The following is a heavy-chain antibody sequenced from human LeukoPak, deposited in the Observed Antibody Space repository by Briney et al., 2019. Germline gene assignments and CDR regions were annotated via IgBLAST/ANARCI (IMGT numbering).Heavy chain of an antibody. CDR1: GFTFSSFG. Sequence: GGSLRLSCAASGFTFSSFGMNWVRQAPGKGLDWISYISSSTSVIYYADSVKGRFTISRDNAKNSLYLQMNSMRAEDTAVYYCARDPIDFWAPAVDYWGQGTLVTVSS. D-gene: IGHD3-3*01. CDR3: ARDPIDFWAPAVDY. J-gene: IGHJ4*02. V-gene: IGHV3-48*01. CDR2: ISSSTSVI.